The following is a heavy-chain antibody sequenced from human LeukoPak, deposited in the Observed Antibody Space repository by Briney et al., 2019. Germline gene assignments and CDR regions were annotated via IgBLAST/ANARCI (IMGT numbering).Heavy chain of an antibody. J-gene: IGHJ6*02. V-gene: IGHV4-30-4*02. D-gene: IGHD1-7*01. CDR1: GGSISSGDYY. CDR3: ASGGGTTNNYYYGMDV. CDR2: IYYSGST. Sequence: TSETLSLTCTVSGGSISSGDYYWSWIRQPPGKGLEWIGYIYYSGSTYYNPSLKSRVTISVDTSKNQFSLKLSSVTAADTAVYYCASGGGTTNNYYYGMDVWGQGTTVTVSS.